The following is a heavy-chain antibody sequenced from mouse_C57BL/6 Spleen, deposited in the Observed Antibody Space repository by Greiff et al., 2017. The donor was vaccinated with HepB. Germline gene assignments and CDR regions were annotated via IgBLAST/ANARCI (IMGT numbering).Heavy chain of an antibody. Sequence: VQLQQPGAELVKPGASVKLSCKASGYTFTSYWMHWVKQRPGQGLEWIGMIHPNSGSTNYNEKFKSKATLTVDKSSSTAYMQRSSLTSEDSAVYYCARGTYDGSFDYWGQGTTLTVSS. J-gene: IGHJ2*01. V-gene: IGHV1-64*01. CDR2: IHPNSGST. CDR3: ARGTYDGSFDY. CDR1: GYTFTSYW. D-gene: IGHD2-3*01.